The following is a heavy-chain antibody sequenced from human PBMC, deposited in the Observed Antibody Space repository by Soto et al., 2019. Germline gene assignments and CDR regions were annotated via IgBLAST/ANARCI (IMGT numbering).Heavy chain of an antibody. CDR2: IYYSGST. Sequence: SETLSLTCTVSGGSISSYYWSWIRQPPGKGLEWIGYIYYSGSTNYNPSLKSRVTISVDTSKNQFSLKLSSVTAADAAVYYCARERWGYCSXTSCYPGDYYYYYGMDVWGQGTTVTVSS. CDR3: ARERWGYCSXTSCYPGDYYYYYGMDV. D-gene: IGHD2-2*01. J-gene: IGHJ6*02. V-gene: IGHV4-59*01. CDR1: GGSISSYY.